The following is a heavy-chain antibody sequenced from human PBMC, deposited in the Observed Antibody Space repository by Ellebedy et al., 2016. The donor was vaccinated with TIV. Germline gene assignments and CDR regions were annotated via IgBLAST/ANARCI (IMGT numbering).Heavy chain of an antibody. Sequence: MPSETLSLTCTVSGGSISSYYWTWIRQPPGKGLEWIGYIYNSGSTTNYNPSLKSRVTISVDTSKNQFSLKLSSVTAADTAVYYCARYPGYSSSWYDYWGQGTLVTVSS. CDR2: IYNSGSTT. CDR3: ARYPGYSSSWYDY. CDR1: GGSISSYY. J-gene: IGHJ4*02. V-gene: IGHV4-59*01. D-gene: IGHD6-13*01.